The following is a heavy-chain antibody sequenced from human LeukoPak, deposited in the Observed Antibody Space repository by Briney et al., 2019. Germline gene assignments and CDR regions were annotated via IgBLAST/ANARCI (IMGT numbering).Heavy chain of an antibody. J-gene: IGHJ3*02. Sequence: PGGSLRLSCAASGFTFSNYGMHWVRQAPGKALEWVAVISYDGSNKYYPDSVKGRFTISRDNSKNTVYVQMNSLRAEDTAVYYCAKEEFYYGSGSAQDAFDMWGQGTMVTVS. CDR3: AKEEFYYGSGSAQDAFDM. V-gene: IGHV3-30*18. D-gene: IGHD3-10*01. CDR2: ISYDGSNK. CDR1: GFTFSNYG.